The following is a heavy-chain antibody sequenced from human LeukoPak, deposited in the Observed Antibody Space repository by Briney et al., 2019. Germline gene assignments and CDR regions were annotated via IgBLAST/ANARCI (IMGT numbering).Heavy chain of an antibody. V-gene: IGHV3-11*01. CDR2: ISSSGSTI. Sequence: GGSLRLSCAASGFTFSDYYMSWIRQAPGKGLEWVSYISSSGSTIYYADSVKGRFTISRDNATNSLYLQMNSLRAEDTAVYYCARDRRPTYYYDSSGPGPDAFDIWGQGTMVTVSS. J-gene: IGHJ3*02. CDR3: ARDRRPTYYYDSSGPGPDAFDI. CDR1: GFTFSDYY. D-gene: IGHD3-22*01.